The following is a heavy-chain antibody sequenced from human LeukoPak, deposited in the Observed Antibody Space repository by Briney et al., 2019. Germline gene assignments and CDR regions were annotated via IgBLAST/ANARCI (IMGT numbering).Heavy chain of an antibody. Sequence: GGSLRLSCAASGFTFSSYEMNWVRQAPGKGLEWVSYISSSGSTIYYADSVKGRFTISRDNSKNTLYLEMSNLRAEDTAVYFCGRDDAPVYNYGIQYWGQGTLVTVSS. V-gene: IGHV3-48*03. D-gene: IGHD5/OR15-5a*01. CDR2: ISSSGSTI. J-gene: IGHJ4*02. CDR3: GRDDAPVYNYGIQY. CDR1: GFTFSSYE.